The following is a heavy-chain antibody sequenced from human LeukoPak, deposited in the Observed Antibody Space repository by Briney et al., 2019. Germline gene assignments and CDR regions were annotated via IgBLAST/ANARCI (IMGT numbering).Heavy chain of an antibody. J-gene: IGHJ4*02. Sequence: GGSLRLSCAASGFTFSSYAMSWVRQAPGKGLEWVSAISGRGGSTYNADSVKGRFTISRDNSKNTLYLQMNSLRAEDTAVYYCAKAPVGYYYDSSGERYFDYWGQGTLVTVSS. V-gene: IGHV3-23*01. CDR1: GFTFSSYA. CDR3: AKAPVGYYYDSSGERYFDY. CDR2: ISGRGGST. D-gene: IGHD3-22*01.